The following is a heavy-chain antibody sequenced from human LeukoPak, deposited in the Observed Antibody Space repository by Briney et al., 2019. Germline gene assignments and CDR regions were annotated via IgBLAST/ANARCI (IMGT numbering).Heavy chain of an antibody. CDR1: GFTFSSYW. D-gene: IGHD6-6*01. V-gene: IGHV3-74*01. J-gene: IGHJ3*02. CDR3: ATSSSSLGGGAFDI. CDR2: INSDGSST. Sequence: GGSLRLSCAASGFTFSSYWMHWVRQAPGKGLVWVSRINSDGSSTSYADSVKGRFTISRDNAKNTLYLQMNSLRAEDTAVYYCATSSSSLGGGAFDIWGQGTMVTVSS.